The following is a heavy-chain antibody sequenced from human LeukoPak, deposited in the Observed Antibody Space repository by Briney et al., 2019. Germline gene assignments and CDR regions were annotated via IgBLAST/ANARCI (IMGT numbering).Heavy chain of an antibody. CDR2: ISPTSAYI. Sequence: PGGSLRLSCAATGFTLSGHSMNWVRQAPGKGLDWVSSISPTSAYIYYQDSVKGRFTISRDDAKNSLYLEMGSLRAEDTAVYYCARTIYYYESTSYFSDAFDVWGQGTMVTVS. CDR1: GFTLSGHS. V-gene: IGHV3-21*01. J-gene: IGHJ3*01. D-gene: IGHD3-22*01. CDR3: ARTIYYYESTSYFSDAFDV.